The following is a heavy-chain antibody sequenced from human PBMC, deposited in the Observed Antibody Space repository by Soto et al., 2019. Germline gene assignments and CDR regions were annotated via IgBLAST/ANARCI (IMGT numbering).Heavy chain of an antibody. D-gene: IGHD6-13*01. CDR3: TIVTFDPYSSSWYYYYGMDV. CDR2: IKSKTDGGTT. Sequence: GGSLRLSCAASGFTFSNAWMNWVRQAPGKGLEWVGRIKSKTDGGTTDYAAPVKGRFTISRDDSKNTLYLQMNSLKTEDTAVYYCTIVTFDPYSSSWYYYYGMDVWGQGTTVTVSS. CDR1: GFTFSNAW. J-gene: IGHJ6*02. V-gene: IGHV3-15*07.